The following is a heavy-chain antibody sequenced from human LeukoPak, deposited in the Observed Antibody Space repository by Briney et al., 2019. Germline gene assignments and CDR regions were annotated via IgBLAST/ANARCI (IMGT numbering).Heavy chain of an antibody. V-gene: IGHV4-39*07. CDR1: GGSISSSSYY. D-gene: IGHD3-10*01. J-gene: IGHJ4*02. CDR3: ARQYYYGSGSPSGYFDY. CDR2: IYYSGST. Sequence: PSETLSLTCTVSGGSISSSSYYWGWIRQPPGKGLEWIGSIYYSGSTYYNPSLKSRVTISVDTSKNQFSLKLSSVTAADTAVYYCARQYYYGSGSPSGYFDYWGQGTLVTVSS.